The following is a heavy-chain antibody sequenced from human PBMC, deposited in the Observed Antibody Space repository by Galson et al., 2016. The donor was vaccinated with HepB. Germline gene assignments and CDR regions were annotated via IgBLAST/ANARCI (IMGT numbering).Heavy chain of an antibody. D-gene: IGHD2-21*02. J-gene: IGHJ2*01. CDR1: GFTFSHFA. CDR2: ISAGADRS. CDR3: AKDWGYCGGDCPVYFDL. V-gene: IGHV3-23*01. Sequence: SLRLSCAASGFTFSHFAMSWVRQAPGKGLEWFSAISAGADRSYYADSVKGRFTISRDNSKNTLYLQMNSLRTEDTAVYYRAKDWGYCGGDCPVYFDLWGRGTLVTVSS.